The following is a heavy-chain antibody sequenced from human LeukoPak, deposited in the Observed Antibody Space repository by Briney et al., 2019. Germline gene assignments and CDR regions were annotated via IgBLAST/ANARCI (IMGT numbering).Heavy chain of an antibody. CDR2: IYYSGST. CDR3: ASSYGSGSKLRY. Sequence: SETLSLTCTVSGGSISSYYWSWIRQPPGKGLEWIGYIYYSGSTNYNPSLKSRVTISVDTSKNQFSLKLSSVTAADTAVYYCASSYGSGSKLRYWGQGTLVTVSS. J-gene: IGHJ4*02. D-gene: IGHD3-10*01. V-gene: IGHV4-59*01. CDR1: GGSISSYY.